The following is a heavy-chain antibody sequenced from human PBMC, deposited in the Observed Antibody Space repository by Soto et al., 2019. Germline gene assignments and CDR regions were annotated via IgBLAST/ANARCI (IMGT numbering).Heavy chain of an antibody. D-gene: IGHD2-15*01. CDR1: GYTFTSYD. Sequence: QVQLVQSGAEVKKPGASVKVSCKASGYTFTSYDINWVRQATGQGLEWMGWMNPNSGNTGYAQKFQGRVTMTRNTSISTAYMELSSLRSADTAVYYCARVLRYCSGGSCYPPFVYWGQGTLVTVSS. CDR3: ARVLRYCSGGSCYPPFVY. CDR2: MNPNSGNT. J-gene: IGHJ4*02. V-gene: IGHV1-8*01.